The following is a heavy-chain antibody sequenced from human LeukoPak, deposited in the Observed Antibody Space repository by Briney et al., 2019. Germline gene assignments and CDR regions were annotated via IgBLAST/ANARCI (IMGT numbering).Heavy chain of an antibody. CDR3: ARLYVELADYYYYMDV. V-gene: IGHV4-39*07. CDR1: GGSISSSSYY. D-gene: IGHD2-8*01. J-gene: IGHJ6*03. Sequence: SETLSLTCTVSGGSISSSSYYWGWIRQPPGKGLEWIGSIYYSGSTYYNPSLKSRVTISVDTSKNQFSLKLSSVTAADTAVYYCARLYVELADYYYYMDVWGKGATVTVSS. CDR2: IYYSGST.